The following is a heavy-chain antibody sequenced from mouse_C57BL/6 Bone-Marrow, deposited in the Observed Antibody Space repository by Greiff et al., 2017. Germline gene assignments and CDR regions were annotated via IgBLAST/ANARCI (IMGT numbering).Heavy chain of an antibody. Sequence: VQRVESGAELMKPGASVKLSCKATGYTFTGYWIEWVKQRPGHGLEWIGEILPGSGSTNSNEKFKGKATFTADTSTNTVYMQLSSLTTEDSAIYYCARWGYDMDYWGQGTSVTVSS. V-gene: IGHV1-9*01. CDR2: ILPGSGST. J-gene: IGHJ4*01. CDR3: ARWGYDMDY. CDR1: GYTFTGYW.